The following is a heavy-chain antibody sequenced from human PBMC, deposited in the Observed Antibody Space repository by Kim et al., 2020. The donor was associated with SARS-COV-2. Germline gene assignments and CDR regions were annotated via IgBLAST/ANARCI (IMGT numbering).Heavy chain of an antibody. J-gene: IGHJ4*02. Sequence: RFTISRGNSKNSLYLQMNSLRTEDTALYYCAKDSLGYCTGGVCHAGFDYWGQGTLVTVSS. CDR3: AKDSLGYCTGGVCHAGFDY. V-gene: IGHV3-43*01. D-gene: IGHD2-8*02.